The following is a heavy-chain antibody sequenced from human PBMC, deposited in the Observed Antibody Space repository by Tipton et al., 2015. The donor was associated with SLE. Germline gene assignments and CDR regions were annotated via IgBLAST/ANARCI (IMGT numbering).Heavy chain of an antibody. J-gene: IGHJ6*03. CDR3: ARGGVVPAVDYYYYMDV. CDR1: GGTFSSYA. D-gene: IGHD2-2*01. CDR2: IIPIFGAA. Sequence: QSGAEVKKPGSSVKVSCKASGGTFSSYAISWVRQAPGQGLEWMGGIIPIFGAANYAQKFQGRVTITADESTSTAYMELSSLRSEDTAVYYCARGGVVPAVDYYYYMDVWGKGTTVTVS. V-gene: IGHV1-69*01.